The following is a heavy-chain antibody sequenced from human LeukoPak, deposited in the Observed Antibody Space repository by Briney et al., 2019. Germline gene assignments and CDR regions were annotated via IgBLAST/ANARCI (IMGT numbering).Heavy chain of an antibody. Sequence: NHSGSTNYNPSLKSRVTISVDTSKNQFSLKLSSVTAADTAVYYCARGFSGYSLHYWGQGTLVTVSS. CDR3: ARGFSGYSLHY. CDR2: NHSGST. J-gene: IGHJ4*02. D-gene: IGHD5-12*01. V-gene: IGHV4-34*01.